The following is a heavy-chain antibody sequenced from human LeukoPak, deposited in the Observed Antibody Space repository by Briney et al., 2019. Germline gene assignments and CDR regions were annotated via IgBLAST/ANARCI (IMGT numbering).Heavy chain of an antibody. D-gene: IGHD3-10*01. Sequence: GGSLRLSFAASGFTFSSYAMSWVRQAPGKGLEWVSAISGSGGSTYYADSVKGRFTISRDNSKNTLYLQMNSLRAEDTAVYYCAKDHYGSGSYYGMDVWGQGTTVTVSS. CDR1: GFTFSSYA. V-gene: IGHV3-23*01. J-gene: IGHJ6*02. CDR2: ISGSGGST. CDR3: AKDHYGSGSYYGMDV.